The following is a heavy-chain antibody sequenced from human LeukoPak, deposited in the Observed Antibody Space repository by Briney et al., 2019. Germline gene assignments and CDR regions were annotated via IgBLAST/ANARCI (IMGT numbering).Heavy chain of an antibody. D-gene: IGHD2-15*01. CDR1: GGSISSYY. J-gene: IGHJ4*02. CDR2: IYYSGST. V-gene: IGHV4-59*01. CDR3: ARGGVAATPVN. Sequence: SETLSLTCTVSGGSISSYYWSWIRQPPGKGLEWIGYIYYSGSTNYNPSLKSRVTLSVDTSKNQFSLKLSSVTAADPAVYYCARGGVAATPVNWGQGTLVTVSS.